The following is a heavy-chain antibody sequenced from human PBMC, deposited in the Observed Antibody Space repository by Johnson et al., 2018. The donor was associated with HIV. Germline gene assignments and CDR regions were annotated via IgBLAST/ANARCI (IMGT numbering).Heavy chain of an antibody. CDR3: ARGDVGAFDI. Sequence: VQLVESGGGLVQPGGSLRLSCAASGFTVSSNYMSWVRQAPGKGREWVSVIYSGGSTYYADSVKGRFTISRDNSKNSLYLQMNSLRAEDTAVFHCARGDVGAFDIWGQGTMVTVSS. D-gene: IGHD1-26*01. CDR2: IYSGGST. V-gene: IGHV3-66*01. CDR1: GFTVSSNY. J-gene: IGHJ3*02.